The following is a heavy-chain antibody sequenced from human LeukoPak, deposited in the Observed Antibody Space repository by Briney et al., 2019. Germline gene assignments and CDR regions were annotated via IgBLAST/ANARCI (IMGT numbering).Heavy chain of an antibody. Sequence: PSETLSLTCTVSSGSISTSNYYWGWVRQPPGTALEWIGNIFYSGSTYYSPSLKSRVTMSIDTSKNQFSLKLSFVTAADTAVYYCARDSGTTGEVKFDPWGQGTLVTVSS. V-gene: IGHV4-39*07. D-gene: IGHD3-10*01. J-gene: IGHJ5*02. CDR2: IFYSGST. CDR1: SGSISTSNYY. CDR3: ARDSGTTGEVKFDP.